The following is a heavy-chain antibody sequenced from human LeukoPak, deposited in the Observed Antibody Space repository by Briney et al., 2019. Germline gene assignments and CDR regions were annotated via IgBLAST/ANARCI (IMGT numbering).Heavy chain of an antibody. CDR1: GYTFTGYY. D-gene: IGHD3-10*01. CDR2: INPNSGGT. V-gene: IGHV1-2*06. CDR3: ARDQVWFGENYYGSGTYYYGMDV. J-gene: IGHJ6*02. Sequence: ASVKVSCTASGYTFTGYYMHWVRQAPGQGLEWMGRINPNSGGTNYAQKFQGRVTMTRDTSISTAYMELSRLRSDDTAVYYCARDQVWFGENYYGSGTYYYGMDVWGQGTTVTVSS.